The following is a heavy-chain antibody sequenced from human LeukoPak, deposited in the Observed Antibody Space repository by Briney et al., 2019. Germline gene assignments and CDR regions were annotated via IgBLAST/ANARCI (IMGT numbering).Heavy chain of an antibody. CDR3: ARWPGVAVAGTDY. D-gene: IGHD6-19*01. CDR1: VYTYTSYG. Sequence: GGSGKDSCMASVYTYTSYGISWVRQAPGQGLEWMGWISAYNGNTNYAQKLQGRVTMTTDTSTSTAYMELRSLRSDDTAVYYCARWPGVAVAGTDYWGQGTLVTVSS. J-gene: IGHJ4*02. CDR2: ISAYNGNT. V-gene: IGHV1-18*01.